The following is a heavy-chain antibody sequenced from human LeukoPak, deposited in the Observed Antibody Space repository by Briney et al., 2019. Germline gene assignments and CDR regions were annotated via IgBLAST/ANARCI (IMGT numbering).Heavy chain of an antibody. V-gene: IGHV4-39*01. CDR1: GGSISSNNYY. J-gene: IGHJ6*03. Sequence: SETLSLTCTVSGGSISSNNYYWGWLRQPPGMGLEWIATIYYSGSTYYNPSLKSRVTISVDTSKNQFSLKLSSLTAADTAVYYCARHPFNYYYYMDVWGKGTTVTVSS. CDR3: ARHPFNYYYYMDV. CDR2: IYYSGST.